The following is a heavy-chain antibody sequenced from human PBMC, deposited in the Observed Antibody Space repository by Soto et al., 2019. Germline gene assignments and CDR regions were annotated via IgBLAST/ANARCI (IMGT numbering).Heavy chain of an antibody. CDR3: ARDAGYSYGPFDY. CDR1: GFTFSTYS. CDR2: ISSSSSYI. D-gene: IGHD5-18*01. J-gene: IGHJ4*02. V-gene: IGHV3-21*01. Sequence: GGALRLSCAASGFTFSTYSMNWVRQAPGKGLEWVSSISSSSSYIYYADSVEGRFTISRDNAKNSLYLQMNSLRAEDTAVYYCARDAGYSYGPFDYWGQGTLVTVSS.